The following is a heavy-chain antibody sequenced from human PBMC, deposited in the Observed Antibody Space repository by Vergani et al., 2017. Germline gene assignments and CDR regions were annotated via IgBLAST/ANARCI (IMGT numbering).Heavy chain of an antibody. D-gene: IGHD4-17*01. CDR3: ARDLTVTPFDY. Sequence: QVQLEQSGAEVKKPGSSVTVSCRASGGTFGSHTISWVRQAPGQGLEWVGRVIPIFGTANYEQKVQGRVTITADESTSTAYMELSSLRSEDTAVYYCARDLTVTPFDYWGQGTLVTVSS. CDR1: GGTFGSHT. V-gene: IGHV1-69*08. CDR2: VIPIFGTA. J-gene: IGHJ4*02.